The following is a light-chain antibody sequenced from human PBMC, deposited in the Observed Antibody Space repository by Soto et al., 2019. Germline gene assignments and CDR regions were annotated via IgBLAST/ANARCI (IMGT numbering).Light chain of an antibody. CDR2: VAS. V-gene: IGKV3D-15*01. CDR3: QQYNKWPLS. Sequence: EIVMTQSPATLSVSPGERATLSCRASQSVSSNLAWYQQKPGQAPRLLIYVASTRATGIPARFSGSGSWTEFTLTISSLQSEDFAVYYCQQYNKWPLSFGGGTKVEIK. J-gene: IGKJ4*01. CDR1: QSVSSN.